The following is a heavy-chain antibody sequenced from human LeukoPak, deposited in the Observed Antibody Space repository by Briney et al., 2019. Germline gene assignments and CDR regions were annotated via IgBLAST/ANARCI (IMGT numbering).Heavy chain of an antibody. V-gene: IGHV3-49*04. D-gene: IGHD1-26*01. Sequence: PGGSLRLSCTASGFTFGDYAMSGVRQAPGKGLDWIGFIRSKTSGGTTEYAASVKGRFTILRDDSKSIAYLQINSLKTEDTAVYYCTRGDGSGSYWGQGTLVTVSS. CDR2: IRSKTSGGTT. CDR3: TRGDGSGSY. CDR1: GFTFGDYA. J-gene: IGHJ4*02.